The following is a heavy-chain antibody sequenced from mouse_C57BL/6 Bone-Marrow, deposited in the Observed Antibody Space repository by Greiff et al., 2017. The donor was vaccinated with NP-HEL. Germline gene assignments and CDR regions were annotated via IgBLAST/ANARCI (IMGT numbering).Heavy chain of an antibody. J-gene: IGHJ1*03. CDR1: GFTFTDYY. D-gene: IGHD1-1*01. Sequence: EVNLVESGGGLVQPGGSLSLSCAASGFTFTDYYMSWVRQPPGKALEWLGFIRNNANGYTTEYSASVKGRFTISRDNSPSILYLQMNALRAEDSATYYCARYNYYGSSSYWYFDVWGTGTTVTVSS. CDR2: IRNNANGYTT. V-gene: IGHV7-3*01. CDR3: ARYNYYGSSSYWYFDV.